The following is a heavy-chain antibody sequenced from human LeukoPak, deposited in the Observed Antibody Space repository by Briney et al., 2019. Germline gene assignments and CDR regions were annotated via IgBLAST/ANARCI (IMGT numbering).Heavy chain of an antibody. Sequence: SETLSLTCTVSGGSISSSSYYWGWIRQPPGKGLEWIGSIYYSGSTYYNPSLKSRVTISVDTSKNQFSLKLSSVTAADTAVYYCARSSSWQNYYFDYWGQGTLVTVSS. J-gene: IGHJ4*02. CDR2: IYYSGST. CDR1: GGSISSSSYY. V-gene: IGHV4-39*07. CDR3: ARSSSWQNYYFDY. D-gene: IGHD6-13*01.